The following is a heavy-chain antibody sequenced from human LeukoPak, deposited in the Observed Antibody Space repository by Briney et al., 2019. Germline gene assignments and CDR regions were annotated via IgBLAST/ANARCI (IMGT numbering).Heavy chain of an antibody. J-gene: IGHJ3*02. V-gene: IGHV4-34*01. D-gene: IGHD2-2*01. Sequence: SETLPLTCGVSGGSIASDDYYWGWIRQPPGKGLEWIGEINHSGSTNYNPSLKSRVTISVDTSKNQFSLKLSSVTAADTAVYYCARAYCSSTSCYFSAFDIWGQGTMVTVSS. CDR2: INHSGST. CDR1: GGSIASDDYY. CDR3: ARAYCSSTSCYFSAFDI.